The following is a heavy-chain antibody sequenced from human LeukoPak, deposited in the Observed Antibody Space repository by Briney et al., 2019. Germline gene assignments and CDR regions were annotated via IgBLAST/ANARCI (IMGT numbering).Heavy chain of an antibody. CDR2: IYYSGST. D-gene: IGHD2-2*01. J-gene: IGHJ6*02. CDR3: ARHGGCSSTSCYAGKYYGMDV. V-gene: IGHV4-59*08. CDR1: GGSISSYY. Sequence: SETLSLTCTVSGGSISSYYWSWIRQPPGKGLEWIGYIYYSGSTNYNPSLNSRVTISVDTSKNQFSLKLSSVTAADTAVYYCARHGGCSSTSCYAGKYYGMDVWGQGTTVTVSS.